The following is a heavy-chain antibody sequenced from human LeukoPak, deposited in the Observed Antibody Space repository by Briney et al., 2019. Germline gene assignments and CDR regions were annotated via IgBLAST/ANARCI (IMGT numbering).Heavy chain of an antibody. Sequence: SGPTLFNPTQTLTPTCTFSGFSLSTSGVGVGWIRQPPGKALEWLALIYWNDDKRYSPSLRSRLTITKDTSKNQVVLTMTNMDPADTATYYCAHRRSDRSTSGVGYWGQGTLVTVSS. J-gene: IGHJ4*02. CDR2: IYWNDDK. CDR1: GFSLSTSGVG. V-gene: IGHV2-5*01. CDR3: AHRRSDRSTSGVGY.